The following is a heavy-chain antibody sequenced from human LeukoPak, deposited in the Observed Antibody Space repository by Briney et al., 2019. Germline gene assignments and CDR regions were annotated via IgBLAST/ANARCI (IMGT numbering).Heavy chain of an antibody. CDR2: IIPILGIA. D-gene: IGHD5-18*01. CDR1: GGTFSSYA. V-gene: IGHV1-69*04. J-gene: IGHJ4*02. CDR3: ARDLSRGYSYGYVY. Sequence: SVKVSCKASGGTFSSYAISWVRQAPGQGLEWMGRIIPILGIANYAQKFQGRVTITADKSTSTAYMELSSLRSEDTAVYYCARDLSRGYSYGYVYWGQGTLVTVSS.